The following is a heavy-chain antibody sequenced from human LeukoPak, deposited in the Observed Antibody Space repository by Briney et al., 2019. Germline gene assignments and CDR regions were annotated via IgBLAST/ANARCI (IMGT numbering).Heavy chain of an antibody. V-gene: IGHV3-30*18. CDR2: ISYDGSNK. J-gene: IGHJ6*02. Sequence: GSLRLSCAASGFIFSSYGMHWVRQAPGKGLEWVAAISYDGSNKYYADSVKGRFTISRDNSKKTLYLQMNSLRAEDTAVYYCAKVKDSSGYHVYDYYYGMDVWGQGTTVTVSS. CDR3: AKVKDSSGYHVYDYYYGMDV. D-gene: IGHD3-22*01. CDR1: GFIFSSYG.